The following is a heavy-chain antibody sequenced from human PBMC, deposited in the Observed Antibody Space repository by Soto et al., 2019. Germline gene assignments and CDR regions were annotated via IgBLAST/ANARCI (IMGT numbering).Heavy chain of an antibody. Sequence: QVQLVQSGAEVKKPESSVKVSCKASGGTFSSYAISWVRQSPGQGLEWMGGIIPIFGTANYAQKFQGRVTITADESTSKAYMELSSLTSEDTAVYYCARVRRYSYPWYFDLWGRGTLVTVAS. D-gene: IGHD5-18*01. CDR1: GGTFSSYA. CDR2: IIPIFGTA. CDR3: ARVRRYSYPWYFDL. J-gene: IGHJ2*01. V-gene: IGHV1-69*01.